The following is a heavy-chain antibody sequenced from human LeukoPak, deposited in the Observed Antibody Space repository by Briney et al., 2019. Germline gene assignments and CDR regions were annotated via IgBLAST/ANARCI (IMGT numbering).Heavy chain of an antibody. CDR3: ARHGNYYDTSQSDP. CDR2: VYHSGST. Sequence: SETLSLTCAVSGYSISSGYYWGWTRQPPGKGLEWIGSVYHSGSTYYNPSLKSRVTISVDTSKNQFSLKLSSVTAADTAVYYCARHGNYYDTSQSDPWGQGTLVTVSS. V-gene: IGHV4-38-2*01. J-gene: IGHJ5*02. CDR1: GYSISSGYY. D-gene: IGHD3-22*01.